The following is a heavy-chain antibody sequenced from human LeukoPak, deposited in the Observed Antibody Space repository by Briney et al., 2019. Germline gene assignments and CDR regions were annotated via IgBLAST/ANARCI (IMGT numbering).Heavy chain of an antibody. D-gene: IGHD2-2*02. J-gene: IGHJ6*03. CDR3: ARYTTYYYYMDV. Sequence: PGGSLRLSCAASGFTFSDYYMSWIRQAPGKGLEWVSYISSSGSTIYYADSVKGRFTISRDNAKNSLYLQTNSLRAEDTAVYYCARYTTYYYYMDVWGKGTTVTVSS. CDR2: ISSSGSTI. V-gene: IGHV3-11*01. CDR1: GFTFSDYY.